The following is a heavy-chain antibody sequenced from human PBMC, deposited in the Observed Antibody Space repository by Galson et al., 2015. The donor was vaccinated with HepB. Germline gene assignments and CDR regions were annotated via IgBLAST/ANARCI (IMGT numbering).Heavy chain of an antibody. J-gene: IGHJ4*02. CDR2: ISGSDGGT. Sequence: SLRLSCAASGFTSSAFAMSWVRQAPGKGLEWVSVISGSDGGTYYADPVQGRFTISRDNSKNTLYLQMRSLRAEDTAVYYCAKSTVFGLLIKPVFYFDFWGQGTLVSVSS. D-gene: IGHD3/OR15-3a*01. CDR3: AKSTVFGLLIKPVFYFDF. V-gene: IGHV3-23*01. CDR1: GFTSSAFA.